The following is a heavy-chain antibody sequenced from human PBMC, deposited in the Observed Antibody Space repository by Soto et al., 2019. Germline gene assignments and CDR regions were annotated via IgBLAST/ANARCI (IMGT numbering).Heavy chain of an antibody. CDR1: GYTFTSYG. D-gene: IGHD2-2*03. Sequence: ASVKVSCKASGYTFTSYGISWVRQAPGQGLEWMGWISAYNGNTNYAQKLQGRVTMTTDTSTSTAYMELRSLRSDDTAVYYCARDGLDIVVVPAPAQSAFDRRGQGTMVTVSS. J-gene: IGHJ3*02. CDR2: ISAYNGNT. CDR3: ARDGLDIVVVPAPAQSAFDR. V-gene: IGHV1-18*01.